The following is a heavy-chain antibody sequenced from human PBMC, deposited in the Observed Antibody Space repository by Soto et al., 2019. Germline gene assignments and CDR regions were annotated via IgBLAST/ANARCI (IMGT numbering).Heavy chain of an antibody. CDR2: ISSSSSYI. J-gene: IGHJ6*03. D-gene: IGHD2-2*01. Sequence: PGGSLRLSCAASGFTFSSYSMNWVRQAPGKGQEWVSSISSSSSYIYYAVSVKGRFTISRDNAKNSLYLQMNSLRAVDTAVYYCSIENCSSTSCYPRPLYYMDVWCKGTTVTVSS. CDR3: SIENCSSTSCYPRPLYYMDV. V-gene: IGHV3-21*01. CDR1: GFTFSSYS.